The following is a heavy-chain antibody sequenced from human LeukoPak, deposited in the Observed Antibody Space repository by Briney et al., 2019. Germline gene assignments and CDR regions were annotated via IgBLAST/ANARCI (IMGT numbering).Heavy chain of an antibody. CDR1: GFTFSSYG. Sequence: GRSLRLSCAASGFTFSSYGMHWVRQAPGKGLEWVAVIWYDGSNKYYADSVKGRFTISRDNSKNTLYLQMNSLRAEDTAVYYCAREGPINNGDLDYWGQGTLVIVSS. CDR3: AREGPINNGDLDY. D-gene: IGHD1/OR15-1a*01. CDR2: IWYDGSNK. V-gene: IGHV3-33*01. J-gene: IGHJ4*02.